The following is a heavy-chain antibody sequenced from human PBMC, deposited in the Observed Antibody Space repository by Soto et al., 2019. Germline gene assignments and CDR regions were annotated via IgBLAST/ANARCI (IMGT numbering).Heavy chain of an antibody. Sequence: GGSLRLSCAASGFSVSGNYMSWVRLAPGKGLEWVSVMYSGGSTYYADSVKGRFTISRDNSRNTFFLQMNSLRAEDTAVYYCAGSTNWGLSYLDSWCLGTLVPVSS. CDR1: GFSVSGNY. D-gene: IGHD7-27*01. J-gene: IGHJ4*02. V-gene: IGHV3-53*01. CDR3: AGSTNWGLSYLDS. CDR2: MYSGGST.